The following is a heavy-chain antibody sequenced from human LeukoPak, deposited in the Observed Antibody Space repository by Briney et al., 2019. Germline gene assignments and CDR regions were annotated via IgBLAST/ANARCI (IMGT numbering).Heavy chain of an antibody. Sequence: ASVTVSCKTSGYTFTSYDINWVRQATGQGLEWMGWMNPNNGNTDYAQKFQGRVTTTSNTSIRTAYMELSSLKSEDTAVYYCVRSPRDSNLDYWGQGTLVTVSS. CDR3: VRSPRDSNLDY. D-gene: IGHD2-15*01. J-gene: IGHJ4*02. CDR2: MNPNNGNT. CDR1: GYTFTSYD. V-gene: IGHV1-8*01.